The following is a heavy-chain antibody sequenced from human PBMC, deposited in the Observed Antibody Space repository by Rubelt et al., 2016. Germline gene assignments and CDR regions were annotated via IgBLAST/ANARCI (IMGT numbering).Heavy chain of an antibody. J-gene: IGHJ4*02. CDR1: GVTFSHYA. V-gene: IGHV3-23*04. CDR2: IIGSGGST. Sequence: EVQLVESGGGLVQPGGSLRLSCAASGVTFSHYAMSWVRQAPGKGLEWVSGIIGSGGSTYYEDSVKGRFTISGDNSKNTLYLKMNSLRAEDTAVYYCAKVGYPPEYHFDYWGQGTPVTVSS. CDR3: AKVGYPPEYHFDY. D-gene: IGHD5-18*01.